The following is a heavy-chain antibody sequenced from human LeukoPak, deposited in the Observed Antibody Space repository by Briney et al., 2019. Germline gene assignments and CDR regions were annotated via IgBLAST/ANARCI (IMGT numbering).Heavy chain of an antibody. CDR1: GFTVSSDY. D-gene: IGHD5-18*01. V-gene: IGHV3-53*01. Sequence: GGSLRLSCAASGFTVSSDYMTWVRQAPGKGLEWVSVIYSGGSTYYADSVKGRFTISRDNSKNTLFLQMNNLRVEDTAVYYCARYHTALNYWGQGTLVTASS. J-gene: IGHJ4*02. CDR2: IYSGGST. CDR3: ARYHTALNY.